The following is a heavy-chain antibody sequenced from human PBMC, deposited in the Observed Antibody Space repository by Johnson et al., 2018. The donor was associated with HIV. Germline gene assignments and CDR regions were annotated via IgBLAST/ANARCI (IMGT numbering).Heavy chain of an antibody. CDR2: ISGSGGST. D-gene: IGHD2-2*01. V-gene: IGHV3-23*04. Sequence: VQLVESGGGVVQPGRSLRLSCAASGFTFSSYAMSWVRQAPGKGLEWVSAISGSGGSTYYADSVKGRFTISSDNSKNTLYLQMNSLRAEDTAVYYCARRCSSSSCSHGAFDIWGQGTVVTVSS. CDR3: ARRCSSSSCSHGAFDI. J-gene: IGHJ3*02. CDR1: GFTFSSYA.